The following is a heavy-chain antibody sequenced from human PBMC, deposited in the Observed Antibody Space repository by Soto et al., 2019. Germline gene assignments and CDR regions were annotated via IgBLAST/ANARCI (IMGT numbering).Heavy chain of an antibody. CDR1: GYTFTSYG. Sequence: QIQLVQSGTEVREPGASVTVSCQASGYTFTSYGIIWVRQAPGQGLELMGWISGYNNNKNYAQKYQARVTMTTDTSTGTAYMELRSLRSDDTAVYYCARVGAIAPAEGDYWGQGSLVTVSS. J-gene: IGHJ4*02. V-gene: IGHV1-18*01. CDR2: ISGYNNNK. CDR3: ARVGAIAPAEGDY. D-gene: IGHD6-13*01.